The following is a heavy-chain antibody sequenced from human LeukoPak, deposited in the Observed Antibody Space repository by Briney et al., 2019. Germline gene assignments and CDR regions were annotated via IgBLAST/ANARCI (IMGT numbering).Heavy chain of an antibody. CDR3: ARDSWPEVVRFDY. D-gene: IGHD1-14*01. CDR1: GYSISSGYY. J-gene: IGHJ4*02. CDR2: KHHSGNI. Sequence: SETLSLTCTVFGYSISSGYYWGWIRQPPGKGLEWIGSKHHSGNIDDNPSLKSRVSISVDTSKNQFSLKLSSVTAADTAVYYCARDSWPEVVRFDYWGQGILVTVSS. V-gene: IGHV4-38-2*02.